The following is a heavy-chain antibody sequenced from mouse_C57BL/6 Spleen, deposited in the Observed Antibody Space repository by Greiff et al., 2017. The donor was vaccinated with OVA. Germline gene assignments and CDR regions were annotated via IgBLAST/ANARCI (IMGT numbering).Heavy chain of an antibody. Sequence: VQLQQSGAELVRPGTSVKVSCKASGYAFTNYLIEWVTQRPGPGLEWIGVINPGSGGTNYNEKFKGKATLTADKSSSTAYMQLSSLTSEDSAVYFCARSKFITTVVAPYAMDYWGQGTSVTVSS. D-gene: IGHD1-1*01. J-gene: IGHJ4*01. CDR1: GYAFTNYL. CDR3: ARSKFITTVVAPYAMDY. V-gene: IGHV1-54*01. CDR2: INPGSGGT.